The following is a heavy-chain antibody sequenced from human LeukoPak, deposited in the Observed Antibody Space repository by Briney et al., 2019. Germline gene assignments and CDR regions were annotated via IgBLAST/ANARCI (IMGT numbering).Heavy chain of an antibody. J-gene: IGHJ5*02. CDR2: INHSGST. V-gene: IGHV4-34*01. Sequence: GSLRLSCAASGFAFSNAWMSWVRQPPGKGLEWIGEINHSGSTNYNPSLKSRVTISVDTSKNQFSLKLSSVTAADTAVYYCARPRYGSGSYYNRRGSNWFDPWGQGTWSPSPQ. D-gene: IGHD3-10*01. CDR1: GFAFSNAW. CDR3: ARPRYGSGSYYNRRGSNWFDP.